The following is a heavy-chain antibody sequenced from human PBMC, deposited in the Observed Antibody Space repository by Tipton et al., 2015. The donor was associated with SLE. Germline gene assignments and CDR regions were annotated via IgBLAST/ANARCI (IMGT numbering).Heavy chain of an antibody. J-gene: IGHJ4*02. CDR1: GYSFINYY. CDR2: INPSGGST. D-gene: IGHD2-15*01. V-gene: IGHV1-46*01. Sequence: QLVQSGAEVKKPGASVKVSCKASGYSFINYYIHWFRQAPGQGFEWMGVINPSGGSTDYAQRFQGRLTMTRDTSTSTVFMELSSLRSEDTAMYYCASCRSGAYCPLDYWGQGTPVTVSS. CDR3: ASCRSGAYCPLDY.